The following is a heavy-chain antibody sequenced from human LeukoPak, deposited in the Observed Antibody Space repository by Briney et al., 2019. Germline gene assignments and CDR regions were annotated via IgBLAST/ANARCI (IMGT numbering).Heavy chain of an antibody. V-gene: IGHV3-21*01. CDR2: ISSSSRYI. D-gene: IGHD6-6*01. J-gene: IGHJ6*03. Sequence: GGSLRLSCVPSGFTFSSYSMNWVRHAPGGGVEWVSSISSSSRYIYYADSVKGRFTISRDNAKNSLYLQMNSMRAEDTAVYYCAMSSSSENYYYYMDVWGKGTTVTVSS. CDR1: GFTFSSYS. CDR3: AMSSSSENYYYYMDV.